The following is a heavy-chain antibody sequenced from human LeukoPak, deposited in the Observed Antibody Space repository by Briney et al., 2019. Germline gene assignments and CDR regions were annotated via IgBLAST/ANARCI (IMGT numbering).Heavy chain of an antibody. V-gene: IGHV3-30*18. Sequence: PGGSLRLSCAASGFTSSSYGMHWVRQAPGKGLEWVAVISYDGSNKYYADSVKGRFTISRDNSKNTLYLQMNSLRAEDTAVYYCAKDASGYYDSSGYTDYWGQGTLVTVSS. CDR3: AKDASGYYDSSGYTDY. CDR2: ISYDGSNK. J-gene: IGHJ4*02. CDR1: GFTSSSYG. D-gene: IGHD3-22*01.